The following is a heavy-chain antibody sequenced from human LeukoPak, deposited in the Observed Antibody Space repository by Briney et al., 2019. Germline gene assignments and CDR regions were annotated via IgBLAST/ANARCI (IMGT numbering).Heavy chain of an antibody. V-gene: IGHV3-7*01. J-gene: IGHJ4*02. CDR1: GFTFNTYW. CDR3: ARRAALDY. D-gene: IGHD6-25*01. Sequence: SGGSLRLSCAASGFTFNTYWMTWVRQAPGKGLEWVGHIKEDGSEQHYMDSVKGRFTISRDNAKNSLYLQMNSLRVEDTAVYYCARRAALDYWGQGTLVTVSS. CDR2: IKEDGSEQ.